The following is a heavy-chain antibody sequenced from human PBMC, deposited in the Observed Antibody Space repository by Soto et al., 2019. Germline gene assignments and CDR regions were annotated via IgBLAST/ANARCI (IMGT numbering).Heavy chain of an antibody. Sequence: PSETLSLTCTVSGGSISSYYWSWIRQPPGKGLEWIGYIYYSGSTNYNPSLKSRVTISVDTSKNQFSLKLSSVTAADTAVYYCARVRLTPYLYFDYWGQGTLVTVSS. CDR2: IYYSGST. V-gene: IGHV4-59*01. CDR3: ARVRLTPYLYFDY. J-gene: IGHJ4*02. D-gene: IGHD3-22*01. CDR1: GGSISSYY.